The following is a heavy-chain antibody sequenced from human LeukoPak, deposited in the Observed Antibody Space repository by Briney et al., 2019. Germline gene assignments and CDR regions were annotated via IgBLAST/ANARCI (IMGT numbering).Heavy chain of an antibody. CDR2: IRSTANGYAT. Sequence: ETLSLTCAVYGGSFSGYYWSWVRQAPGKGLEWVGRIRSTANGYATAYAASVKGRFTISRDDSKNTAYLQMDSLKTEDTAVYYCTGNYYGSGSYADFDYWGQGTLVTVSS. CDR1: GGSFSGYY. V-gene: IGHV3-73*01. CDR3: TGNYYGSGSYADFDY. J-gene: IGHJ4*02. D-gene: IGHD3-10*01.